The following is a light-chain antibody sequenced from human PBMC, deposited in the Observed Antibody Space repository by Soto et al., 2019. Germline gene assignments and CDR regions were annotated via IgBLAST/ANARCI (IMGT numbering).Light chain of an antibody. Sequence: EIVMTQSPATLSVSPGERATLSCRASQSVSSNLAWYQQKPGQAPRLLIYGASTRATGIPARFSGSGSGTEFTLTISSLQSEDFAFYYCQQYNNWWWTFGQGTKVDIK. J-gene: IGKJ1*01. CDR1: QSVSSN. CDR3: QQYNNWWWT. V-gene: IGKV3-15*01. CDR2: GAS.